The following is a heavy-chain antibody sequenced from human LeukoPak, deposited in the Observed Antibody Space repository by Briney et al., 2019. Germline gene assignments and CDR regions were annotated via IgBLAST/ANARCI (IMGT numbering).Heavy chain of an antibody. CDR3: ARDPGEADSSGYYSISDY. J-gene: IGHJ4*02. CDR1: GYTFAGYY. D-gene: IGHD3-22*01. Sequence: ASVKVSCKASGYTFAGYYMHWVRQAPGQGLEWMGIINPSGGSTSYAQKFQGRVTMTRDTSTSTVYMELSSLRSEDTAVYYCARDPGEADSSGYYSISDYWGQGTLVTVSS. V-gene: IGHV1-46*01. CDR2: INPSGGST.